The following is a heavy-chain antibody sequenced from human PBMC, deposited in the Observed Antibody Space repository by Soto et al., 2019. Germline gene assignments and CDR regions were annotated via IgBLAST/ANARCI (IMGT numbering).Heavy chain of an antibody. J-gene: IGHJ6*02. Sequence: SETLSLTCTVSCGSISSSSYYWGWIRQPPGKGLEWIGSIYYSGSTYYNPSLKSRVTISVDTSKNQFSLKLSSVTAADTAVYYCARPTTYYDILTGYYSYYGMDVWGQGTTVTVSS. V-gene: IGHV4-39*01. D-gene: IGHD3-9*01. CDR2: IYYSGST. CDR1: CGSISSSSYY. CDR3: ARPTTYYDILTGYYSYYGMDV.